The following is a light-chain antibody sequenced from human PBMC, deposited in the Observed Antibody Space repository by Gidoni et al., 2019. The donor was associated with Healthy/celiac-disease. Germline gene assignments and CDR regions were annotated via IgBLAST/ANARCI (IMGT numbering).Light chain of an antibody. CDR1: QSVSSY. CDR3: QQRSNWPPMYT. Sequence: EIVLTQSPATLSLSPGERATLSCRASQSVSSYLAWYQQKPGQAPRLLIYDASNRATGIPARFSGSGSGTDFTLTISSLEPEDFAVYYCQQRSNWPPMYTFXQGTKLEIK. V-gene: IGKV3-11*01. J-gene: IGKJ2*01. CDR2: DAS.